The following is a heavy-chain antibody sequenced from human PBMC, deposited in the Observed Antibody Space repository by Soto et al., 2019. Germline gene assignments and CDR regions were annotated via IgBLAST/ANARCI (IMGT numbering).Heavy chain of an antibody. J-gene: IGHJ5*02. Sequence: QVQLQESGPGLVKPSETLSLTCTVSGGSMSSFSWNWIRQPPGKGLEWIGGVSYSGSTNYNPSLKSRVTISVDTSKNQFSLNLSSVTAADTALYYCARGRALDPRGQGTLVTVSS. CDR2: VSYSGST. CDR1: GGSMSSFS. V-gene: IGHV4-59*01. CDR3: ARGRALDP.